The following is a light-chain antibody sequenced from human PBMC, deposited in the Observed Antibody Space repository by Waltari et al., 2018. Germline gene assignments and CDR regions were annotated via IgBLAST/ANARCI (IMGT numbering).Light chain of an antibody. CDR2: AAS. CDR1: QGINTF. V-gene: IGKV1-9*01. J-gene: IGKJ1*01. Sequence: IQLTQSPSSLSASVGDRVDITCPASQGINTFFAWYQQKPGKAPKLLIYAASTSQSGVPSRFSGSGSWTDFTLTIRSLQPEDFATYYCQQLHRYPMTFGRGTKVEIK. CDR3: QQLHRYPMT.